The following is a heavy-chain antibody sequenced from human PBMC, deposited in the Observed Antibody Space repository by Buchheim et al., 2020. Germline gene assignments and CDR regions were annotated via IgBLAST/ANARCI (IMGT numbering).Heavy chain of an antibody. V-gene: IGHV3-23*01. CDR2: ISISGDST. Sequence: EVQLLESGGGLVQPGGSLRLSCAASGFSFNNYGLTWVRQAPGKGLEWGSAISISGDSTDYADSVKGRFTISRENSKNTLYLQMNSLRAEDTAVYYCTKRSLSGGQTIDYWGQGTL. CDR1: GFSFNNYG. CDR3: TKRSLSGGQTIDY. D-gene: IGHD1-26*01. J-gene: IGHJ4*02.